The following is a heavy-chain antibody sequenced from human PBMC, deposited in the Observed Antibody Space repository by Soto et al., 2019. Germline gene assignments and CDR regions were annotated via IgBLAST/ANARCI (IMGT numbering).Heavy chain of an antibody. CDR3: ARDDYVLLWFGELEEYYFDY. CDR1: GFTFSSYS. CDR2: ISSSSSTI. J-gene: IGHJ4*02. V-gene: IGHV3-48*01. D-gene: IGHD3-10*01. Sequence: EVQLVESGGGLVQPGGSLRLSCAASGFTFSSYSMNWVRQAPGKGLEWVSYISSSSSTIYYADSVKGRFTISRDNAKNSLYLQMNRLSAEDKAVYYCARDDYVLLWFGELEEYYFDYWGQGTLVTVSS.